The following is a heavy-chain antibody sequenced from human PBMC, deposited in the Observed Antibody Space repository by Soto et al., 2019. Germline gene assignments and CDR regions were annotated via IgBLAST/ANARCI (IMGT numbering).Heavy chain of an antibody. Sequence: QITLKESGPPLVKPTQTLTLTCTFSGFSLSTSDVGVGWIRQPPGKALEGLAVIYWDDDKRYSPSLKSRLTTPKDPSKNQVVLTMTAMGPVDTATYYCAHSLYSTSSFDYWGQGTLVTVSS. CDR2: IYWDDDK. CDR3: AHSLYSTSSFDY. CDR1: GFSLSTSDVG. D-gene: IGHD6-6*01. J-gene: IGHJ4*02. V-gene: IGHV2-5*02.